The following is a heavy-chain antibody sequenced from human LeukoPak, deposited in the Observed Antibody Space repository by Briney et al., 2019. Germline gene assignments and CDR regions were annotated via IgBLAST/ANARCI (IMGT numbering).Heavy chain of an antibody. V-gene: IGHV4-4*02. Sequence: SETLSLPCAVSGGSISSSNWWSWVRQPPGKGLECIGGIYHSGSTNYNPSLKSRVTISVDKSKNQFSLKLSSVTAADTAVYYCARNYGSGSYYPFDYWGQGTLVTVSS. D-gene: IGHD3-10*01. CDR2: IYHSGST. CDR1: GGSISSSNW. CDR3: ARNYGSGSYYPFDY. J-gene: IGHJ4*02.